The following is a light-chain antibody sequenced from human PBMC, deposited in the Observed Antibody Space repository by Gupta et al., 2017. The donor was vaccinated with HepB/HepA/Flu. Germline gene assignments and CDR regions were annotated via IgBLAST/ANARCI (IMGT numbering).Light chain of an antibody. CDR1: QSVLYSSSNKNY. Sequence: DIVMTQSSDSLAVSLGERATINCESSQSVLYSSSNKNYLAWYQQKPGQPPKLLIYWASTRESGVPDRFSGSGSGTDFTLTISSLQAEDVAVYYCQQYYSTPLTFGPGTKVDIK. CDR2: WAS. CDR3: QQYYSTPLT. V-gene: IGKV4-1*01. J-gene: IGKJ3*01.